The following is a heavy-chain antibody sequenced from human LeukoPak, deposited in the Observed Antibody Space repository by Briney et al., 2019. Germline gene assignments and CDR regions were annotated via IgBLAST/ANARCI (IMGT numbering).Heavy chain of an antibody. CDR2: ISGSGGST. Sequence: GGSLRLSCAASGFTFNTYAMSWVRQAPGKGLEWVSAISGSGGSTYYADSVKGRFTISRDNSKNALYLQMNSLRAEDTAVYYCAKGRYYDSSGYSDYWGQGTLVTVSS. D-gene: IGHD3-22*01. CDR1: GFTFNTYA. V-gene: IGHV3-23*01. J-gene: IGHJ4*02. CDR3: AKGRYYDSSGYSDY.